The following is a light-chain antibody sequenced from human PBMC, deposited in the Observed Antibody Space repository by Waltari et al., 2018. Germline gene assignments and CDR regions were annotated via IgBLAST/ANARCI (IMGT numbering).Light chain of an antibody. CDR3: SSYTNTNTFVL. Sequence: QSALTQPASVSGSPGQSITISCIGTRTDIGAYNYVSWYQQYPGKAPKLMIIDVSKRPSGVSVRFSASKSANPASLTISGLQAEDEADYYCSSYTNTNTFVLFGGGTKVTVL. J-gene: IGLJ2*01. V-gene: IGLV2-14*03. CDR2: DVS. CDR1: RTDIGAYNY.